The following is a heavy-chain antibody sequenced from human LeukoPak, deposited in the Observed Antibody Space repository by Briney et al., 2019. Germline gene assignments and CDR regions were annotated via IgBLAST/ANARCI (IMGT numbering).Heavy chain of an antibody. D-gene: IGHD3-3*01. Sequence: PSETLSLTCTVSGGSISSYYWSWIRQPPGKGLEWIGYIYYSGSTNYNPSLKSRVTISVDTSKNQFSLKLSSVTAADTAVYYCARGDFWSGYYGDAFDIWGQGTMVTVSS. J-gene: IGHJ3*02. CDR3: ARGDFWSGYYGDAFDI. V-gene: IGHV4-59*01. CDR2: IYYSGST. CDR1: GGSISSYY.